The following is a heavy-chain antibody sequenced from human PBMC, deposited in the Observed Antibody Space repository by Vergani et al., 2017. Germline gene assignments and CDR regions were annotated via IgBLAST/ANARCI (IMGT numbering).Heavy chain of an antibody. CDR1: GYSISSGYY. Sequence: QVQLEESGPGLVKPSETLSLTCAVSGYSISSGYYWGWIRQPPGKGLEWIGSIYHSGNTYYNPSLKSRVTISVDTSKNQFSLKLSSVTAADTAVYYCARLRLEDSGYDFGGMDVWGQGP. D-gene: IGHD5-12*01. V-gene: IGHV4-38-2*01. CDR2: IYHSGNT. CDR3: ARLRLEDSGYDFGGMDV. J-gene: IGHJ6*02.